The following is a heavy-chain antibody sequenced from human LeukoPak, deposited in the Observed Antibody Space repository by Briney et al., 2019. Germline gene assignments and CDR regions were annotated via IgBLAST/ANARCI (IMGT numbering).Heavy chain of an antibody. CDR1: GFTFSDYY. J-gene: IGHJ4*02. V-gene: IGHV3-11*05. CDR3: ARDRRYYYDSSGYLDY. Sequence: PGGSLRLSCAASGFTFSDYYMSWIRQAPGKGLEWVSYISSSSSYTNYADSVKGRFTISRDNAKNSLYLQMNSLRAEDTAVYYCARDRRYYYDSSGYLDYWGQGTLVTVSS. D-gene: IGHD3-22*01. CDR2: ISSSSSYT.